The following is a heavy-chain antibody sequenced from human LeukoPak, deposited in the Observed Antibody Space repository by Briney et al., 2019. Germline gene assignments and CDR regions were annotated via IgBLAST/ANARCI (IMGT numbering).Heavy chain of an antibody. D-gene: IGHD6-19*01. CDR2: LSDYNGNT. CDR3: ARDREYSTGWHSFDP. V-gene: IGHV1-18*01. J-gene: IGHJ5*02. Sequence: ASVKVSSKASGYTFTSPGISSVRHAPGQGLGWRGWLSDYNGNTNYAHNLQGRVTLTTDTSTSTAYMELRSLRSDDTDVYYCARDREYSTGWHSFDPWGQGTMVTVSS. CDR1: GYTFTSPG.